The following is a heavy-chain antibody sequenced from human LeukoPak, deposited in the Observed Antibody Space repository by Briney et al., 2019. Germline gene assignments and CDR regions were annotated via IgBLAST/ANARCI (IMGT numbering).Heavy chain of an antibody. V-gene: IGHV3-21*01. D-gene: IGHD2-2*01. Sequence: PGGSLRLSCAASGFTFSSYSMNWVRQAPGKGLEWVSSISSSSSYIYYADSVKGRFTISRDNAKNSLYLQINSLRAEDTAVYYCARDAAAMARRIDYWGQGTLVTVSS. CDR3: ARDAAAMARRIDY. J-gene: IGHJ4*02. CDR2: ISSSSSYI. CDR1: GFTFSSYS.